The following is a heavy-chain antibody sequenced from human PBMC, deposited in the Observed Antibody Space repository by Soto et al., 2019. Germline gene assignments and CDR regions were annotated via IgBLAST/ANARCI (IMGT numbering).Heavy chain of an antibody. CDR3: ATSPVYGSGSLNWFDP. CDR2: ISSSSSYI. D-gene: IGHD3-10*01. V-gene: IGHV3-21*01. CDR1: GFTFSSYS. J-gene: IGHJ5*02. Sequence: PGGSLRLSCAASGFTFSSYSMNWVRQAPGKGLEWVSSISSSSSYIYYADSVKGRFTISRDNAKNSLYLQMNSLRAEDTAVYYCATSPVYGSGSLNWFDPWGQGTLVTVSS.